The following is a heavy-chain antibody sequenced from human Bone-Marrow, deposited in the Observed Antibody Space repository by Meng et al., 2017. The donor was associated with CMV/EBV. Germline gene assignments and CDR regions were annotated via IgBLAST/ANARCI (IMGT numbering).Heavy chain of an antibody. J-gene: IGHJ1*01. CDR1: GGSFSNYY. V-gene: IGHV4-34*01. D-gene: IGHD2-2*01. Sequence: SETLSLTCAVYGGSFSNYYWNWIRQPPGKGLEWIGEINHSGSTKYNPSLKSRVIILVDTSRKQFSLKLSSVTAADTAVYYCATGPPRGVVVPAARRGYFQHWGQGTLVTVSS. CDR3: ATGPPRGVVVPAARRGYFQH. CDR2: INHSGST.